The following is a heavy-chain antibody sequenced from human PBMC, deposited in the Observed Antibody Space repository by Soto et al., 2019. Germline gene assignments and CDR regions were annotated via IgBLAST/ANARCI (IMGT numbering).Heavy chain of an antibody. D-gene: IGHD6-19*01. Sequence: GGSLRLSCAASGFTFSSCAMNWVRQAPGKGLEWVGRIKSKTDGGTTDYAAPVKGRFTISRDDSKNTLYLQMNGLKTEDTAVYYCTTENIAVAGTDDYWGQGTLVTVSS. J-gene: IGHJ4*02. CDR3: TTENIAVAGTDDY. CDR1: GFTFSSCA. V-gene: IGHV3-15*07. CDR2: IKSKTDGGTT.